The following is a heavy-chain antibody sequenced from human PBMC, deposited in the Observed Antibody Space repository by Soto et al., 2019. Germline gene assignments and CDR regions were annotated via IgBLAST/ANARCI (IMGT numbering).Heavy chain of an antibody. Sequence: EVQLVESGGGLVQPGGSLRLSCAASGFTFSTYWMHWVRQAPGKGLVWVSRINSDGSTTDYADSVKGRFTISRNNAKNTLYLQMNSLRAEDTAVYYCARDAYYDMGVWGQGTTVTVSS. CDR2: INSDGSTT. J-gene: IGHJ6*02. CDR1: GFTFSTYW. CDR3: ARDAYYDMGV. V-gene: IGHV3-74*01.